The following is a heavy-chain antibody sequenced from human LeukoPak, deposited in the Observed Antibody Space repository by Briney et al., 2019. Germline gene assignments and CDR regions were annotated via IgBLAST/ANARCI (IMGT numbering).Heavy chain of an antibody. Sequence: SETLSLTCTVSGGSISSYYWSWIRQPPGKGLEWIGYIYYSGSTYYNPSLKSRVTMSVDTSKNQFSLELTSVTAVDTAVYYRASGSAAGYYFDYWGQGILVTVSS. CDR2: IYYSGST. V-gene: IGHV4-59*04. D-gene: IGHD6-25*01. CDR1: GGSISSYY. CDR3: ASGSAAGYYFDY. J-gene: IGHJ4*02.